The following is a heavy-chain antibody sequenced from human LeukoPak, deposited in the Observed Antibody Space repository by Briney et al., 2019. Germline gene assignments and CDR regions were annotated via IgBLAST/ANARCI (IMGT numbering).Heavy chain of an antibody. CDR1: GFTFSSYW. Sequence: GGSLRLSCAASGFTFSSYWMSWVRQAPGKGLEWVANIKQDGSEKYYVDSVKGRFTISRDNAKNSLYLQMNSLRAEDTAMYYCARSGWWIATNFDYWGQGTLVTVSS. CDR3: ARSGWWIATNFDY. CDR2: IKQDGSEK. D-gene: IGHD5-24*01. J-gene: IGHJ4*02. V-gene: IGHV3-7*01.